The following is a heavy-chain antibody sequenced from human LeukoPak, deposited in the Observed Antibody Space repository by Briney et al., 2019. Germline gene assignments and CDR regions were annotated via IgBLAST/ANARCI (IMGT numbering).Heavy chain of an antibody. J-gene: IGHJ6*03. CDR2: IRYDGSDK. CDR1: GFTFSTYG. CDR3: AKGAGYGDLGYFYYMDV. Sequence: GGSLRLSCGASGFTFSTYGMHWVRQAPGKGLEWVAFIRYDGSDKYYADSVKGRFTISRDNSRNTLYLHMNSLRAEDTAVYYCAKGAGYGDLGYFYYMDVWGKGTTVTVS. D-gene: IGHD4-17*01. V-gene: IGHV3-30*02.